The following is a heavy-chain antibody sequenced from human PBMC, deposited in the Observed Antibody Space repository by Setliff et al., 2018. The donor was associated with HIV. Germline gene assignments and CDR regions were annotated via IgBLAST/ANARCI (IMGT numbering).Heavy chain of an antibody. CDR2: IYYSGIT. J-gene: IGHJ3*02. V-gene: IGHV4-59*08. CDR1: GGSISSFY. D-gene: IGHD3-16*01. CDR3: ARGMRAFDI. Sequence: PSETLCLTCTVSGGSISSFYCSWIRQPPGKGLEWIGYIYYSGITNYNPSLKSRVTVSVATSTNPPSLRLTPVTAADTAVYYCARGMRAFDIWGQGTMVTVSS.